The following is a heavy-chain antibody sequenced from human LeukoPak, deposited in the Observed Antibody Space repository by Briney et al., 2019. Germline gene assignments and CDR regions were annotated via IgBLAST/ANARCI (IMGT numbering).Heavy chain of an antibody. J-gene: IGHJ4*02. CDR3: ASGKYRNYYDSSGYYWGPFFDY. Sequence: ASVKVSCKASGGTFSSYAISGVRQAPGQGLEWMGRIIPIFGTANYAQKFQGRVTITTDESTSTAYMELSSLRSEDTAVYYCASGKYRNYYDSSGYYWGPFFDYWGQGTLVTVSS. CDR2: IIPIFGTA. CDR1: GGTFSSYA. D-gene: IGHD3-22*01. V-gene: IGHV1-69*05.